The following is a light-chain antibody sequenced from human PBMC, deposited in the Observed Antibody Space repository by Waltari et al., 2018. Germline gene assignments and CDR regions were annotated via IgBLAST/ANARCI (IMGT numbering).Light chain of an antibody. V-gene: IGKV3-15*01. CDR3: QQYNNWPLLT. CDR1: QSVSSN. J-gene: IGKJ4*01. CDR2: GAS. Sequence: ETVMTKSPATLSVSPGERATLSCRASQSVSSNLAWYQQKPGQAPRLLIYGASTRATGIPARFSGSGSGTEFTLTISSLQSEDFAVYYCQQYNNWPLLTFGGGTKVEIK.